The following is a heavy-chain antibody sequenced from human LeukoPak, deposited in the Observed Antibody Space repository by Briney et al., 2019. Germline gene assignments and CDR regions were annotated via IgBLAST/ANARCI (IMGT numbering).Heavy chain of an antibody. V-gene: IGHV3-21*01. CDR3: ARDKDVWGSYRYPYYFDY. CDR2: ISSSSSYI. D-gene: IGHD3-16*02. J-gene: IGHJ4*02. CDR1: GFTFSGYS. Sequence: GGSLRLSCAASGFTFSGYSMNWVRQAPGKGLEWVSSISSSSSYIYYADSVKGRFTISRDNAKNSLYLQMNSLRAEDTAVYYCARDKDVWGSYRYPYYFDYWGQGTLVTVSS.